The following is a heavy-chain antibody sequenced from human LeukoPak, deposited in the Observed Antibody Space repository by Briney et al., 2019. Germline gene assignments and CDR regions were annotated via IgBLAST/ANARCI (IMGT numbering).Heavy chain of an antibody. Sequence: PGGPLRLSCAASGFTFSSYWMHWVRQAPGKGLVWVSRINSDGSRITYADSVKGRFTISRDNAKNTLYLQMNSLRAEDTAVYYCTRDNNYFDYWGQGTLVTVSS. J-gene: IGHJ4*02. V-gene: IGHV3-74*01. CDR3: TRDNNYFDY. CDR1: GFTFSSYW. CDR2: INSDGSRI.